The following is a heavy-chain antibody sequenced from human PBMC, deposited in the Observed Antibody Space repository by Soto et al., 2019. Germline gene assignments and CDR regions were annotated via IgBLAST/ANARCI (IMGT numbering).Heavy chain of an antibody. CDR2: ISGSGTYI. CDR1: GFSFSTYS. Sequence: VGSLRLSRAASGFSFSTYSMNWVRQAPGKGLEWVSSISGSGTYIYYADSVKGRFTISRDNAENLLFLQMNSLRAEDTAVYYCARELVEYSNSFNWFDPWGQGTPVTVSS. V-gene: IGHV3-21*01. D-gene: IGHD6-6*01. CDR3: ARELVEYSNSFNWFDP. J-gene: IGHJ5*02.